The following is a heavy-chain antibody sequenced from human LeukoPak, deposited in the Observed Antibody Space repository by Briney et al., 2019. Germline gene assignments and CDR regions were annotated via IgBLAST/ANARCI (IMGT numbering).Heavy chain of an antibody. CDR3: KGAWS. Sequence: GGSLRLSCAASGFIFSSHAMAWVRQAPGKGLEWVSLITGNGGSTYYADFVKGRFTISRDNSKNTLFLQMNSLRAEDTAVYYCKGAWSWGQGTLVTVSS. D-gene: IGHD3-3*01. CDR2: ITGNGGST. CDR1: GFIFSSHA. V-gene: IGHV3-23*01. J-gene: IGHJ4*02.